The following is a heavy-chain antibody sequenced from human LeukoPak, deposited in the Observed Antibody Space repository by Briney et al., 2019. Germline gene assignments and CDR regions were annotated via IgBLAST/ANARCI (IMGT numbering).Heavy chain of an antibody. CDR3: ARQRVIVTAGTWIDP. D-gene: IGHD2-21*02. CDR2: MSGTGRAT. J-gene: IGHJ5*02. Sequence: PGGSLRLSCAVSGFTFSDYYMCWIRQAPGRGLEWVAGMSGTGRATYYAHSVKGRFIISRENAKNTMFLHMNSLRVDDTAIYYCARQRVIVTAGTWIDPWGQGTLVTVSS. V-gene: IGHV3-11*01. CDR1: GFTFSDYY.